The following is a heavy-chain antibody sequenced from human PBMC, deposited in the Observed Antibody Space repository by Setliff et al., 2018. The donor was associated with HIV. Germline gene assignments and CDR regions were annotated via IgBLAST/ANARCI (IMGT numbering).Heavy chain of an antibody. CDR1: GGSLISETHY. Sequence: SETLSLTCTVSGGSLISETHYWGWIRQPPGKGLEWIASVSYSGRSHYSASLKSRVVISADSSNDQFSLKVKYVSAADTAAYFCVRHAQLGGAHFDLWGPGSLVTVSS. V-gene: IGHV4-39*01. J-gene: IGHJ2*01. D-gene: IGHD7-27*01. CDR2: VSYSGRS. CDR3: VRHAQLGGAHFDL.